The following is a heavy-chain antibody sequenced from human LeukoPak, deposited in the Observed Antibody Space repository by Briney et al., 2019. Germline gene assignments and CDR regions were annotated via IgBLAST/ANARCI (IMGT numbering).Heavy chain of an antibody. Sequence: GESLKISCKGSGYRFTNYWIGWVRQMPGKGLEWMGIIYPSDSDTRYSPSFQGQVTISADKSISSAYLQWSSLKASDTAMYYCARHFQVAATHDAFDIWGQGTMVTVSS. D-gene: IGHD2-15*01. V-gene: IGHV5-51*01. CDR3: ARHFQVAATHDAFDI. J-gene: IGHJ3*02. CDR1: GYRFTNYW. CDR2: IYPSDSDT.